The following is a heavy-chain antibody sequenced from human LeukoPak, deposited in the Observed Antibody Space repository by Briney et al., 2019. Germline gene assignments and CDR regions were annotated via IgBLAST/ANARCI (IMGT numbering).Heavy chain of an antibody. V-gene: IGHV3-66*01. J-gene: IGHJ4*02. Sequence: GGSLRLSCAASEFTVSSNYMSWVRQAPGKGLEWVSVIYSGGSTYYADSVKGRFTISRDNSKNTLYLQMNSLRAEDTAVYYCARDPEGTTVVKGGNYWGQGTLVTVSS. D-gene: IGHD4-23*01. CDR3: ARDPEGTTVVKGGNY. CDR2: IYSGGST. CDR1: EFTVSSNY.